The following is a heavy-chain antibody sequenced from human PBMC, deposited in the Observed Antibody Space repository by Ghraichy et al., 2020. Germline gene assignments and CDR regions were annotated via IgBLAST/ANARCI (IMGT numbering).Heavy chain of an antibody. Sequence: GVLNISCAASGFTFSTYWMHWVRQVPGKGLVWVSRINSDGSGTTYADSVKGRFTISRDNAKNTLYLQMNSLRAEDTAVYYCVRLWYCSGGSCYDYWGQGTLVTVSA. CDR2: INSDGSGT. J-gene: IGHJ4*02. V-gene: IGHV3-74*01. D-gene: IGHD2-15*01. CDR3: VRLWYCSGGSCYDY. CDR1: GFTFSTYW.